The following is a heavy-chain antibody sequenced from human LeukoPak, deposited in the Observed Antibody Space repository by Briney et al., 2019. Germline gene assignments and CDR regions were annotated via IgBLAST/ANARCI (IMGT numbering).Heavy chain of an antibody. Sequence: SETLSLTCTVSDGSISTYYWSWIRQPAGKGLEWIGRIYTGGSTNYNPSLESRVIMSINTPENHFSLKLSSVTAADTAVYYCARGPMAYCGSTTCSPYFDYWGQGTLVTVSS. D-gene: IGHD2-2*01. CDR2: IYTGGST. CDR1: DGSISTYY. J-gene: IGHJ4*02. V-gene: IGHV4-4*07. CDR3: ARGPMAYCGSTTCSPYFDY.